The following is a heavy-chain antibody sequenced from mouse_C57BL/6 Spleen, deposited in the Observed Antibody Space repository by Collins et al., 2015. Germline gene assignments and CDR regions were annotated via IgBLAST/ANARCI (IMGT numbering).Heavy chain of an antibody. V-gene: IGHV1-50*01. CDR2: IDPSDSYT. CDR3: ALFGYFDV. J-gene: IGHJ1*03. Sequence: QVQLQQPGTELVKPGASVKLSCKASGYTFTSYWMQWVKQRPGQGLEWIGEIDPSDSYTNYNQKFKGKATLTVDTSSSTAYMQLSSLTSEDSAVYYCALFGYFDVWGTGTTVTVSS. D-gene: IGHD6-1*01. CDR1: GYTFTSYW.